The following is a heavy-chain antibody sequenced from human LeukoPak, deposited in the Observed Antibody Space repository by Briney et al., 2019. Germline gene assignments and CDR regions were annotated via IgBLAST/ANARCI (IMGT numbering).Heavy chain of an antibody. J-gene: IGHJ3*02. V-gene: IGHV4-59*01. CDR2: IYYSGST. Sequence: SETLSLTCTVSGGSISSYYWSWIRQPPGKGLEWIGYIYYSGSTNYNPSLKSRVTISVDMSKNQFSLKLSSVTAADTAVYYCARDGADCGGDCYAFDIWGQGTMVTVSS. D-gene: IGHD2-21*02. CDR3: ARDGADCGGDCYAFDI. CDR1: GGSISSYY.